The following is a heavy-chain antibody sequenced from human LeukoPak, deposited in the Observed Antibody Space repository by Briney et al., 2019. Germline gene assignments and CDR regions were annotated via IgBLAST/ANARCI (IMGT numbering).Heavy chain of an antibody. CDR2: IWYDGSNK. CDR1: GFTFSSYG. V-gene: IGHV3-33*01. Sequence: GRSLRLSCAASGFTFSSYGMHWVRQAPGKGLEWVAVIWYDGSNKYYADSVKGRFTISRDNSKNTLYLQMNSLRAEDTAVYYCARRMGAITFGGEDYWGQGTLVTVSS. CDR3: ARRMGAITFGGEDY. D-gene: IGHD3-16*01. J-gene: IGHJ4*02.